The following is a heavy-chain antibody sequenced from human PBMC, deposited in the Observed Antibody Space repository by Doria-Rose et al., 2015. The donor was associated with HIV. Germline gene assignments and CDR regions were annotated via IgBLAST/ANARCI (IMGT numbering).Heavy chain of an antibody. CDR2: ISSSSEYI. J-gene: IGHJ4*02. V-gene: IGHV3-21*03. CDR3: ARDHYDSGGYYRD. CDR1: GFTFSRYS. D-gene: IGHD3-22*01. Sequence: LSCPASGFTFSRYSMNWVRPTPGEGLEWVSSISSSSEYIYYVDSVQGRFTISRDNAKNSVYLQMNSLRTEDTAVYYCARDHYDSGGYYRDWGQGTLVNVSA.